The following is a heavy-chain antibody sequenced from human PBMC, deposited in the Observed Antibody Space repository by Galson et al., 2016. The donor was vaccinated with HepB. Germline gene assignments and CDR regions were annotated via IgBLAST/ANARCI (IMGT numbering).Heavy chain of an antibody. CDR1: GDSVSSDSAA. J-gene: IGHJ6*02. CDR2: TYYRSKWDN. Sequence: CAISGDSVSSDSAAWNWIRQSPSRGLEWLGRTYYRSKWDNEYSVSVRSRRTINPETSKNQFSLQLNSVTPEDTAVYYCAREYYGMDVWGQGTTVTVSS. V-gene: IGHV6-1*01. CDR3: AREYYGMDV.